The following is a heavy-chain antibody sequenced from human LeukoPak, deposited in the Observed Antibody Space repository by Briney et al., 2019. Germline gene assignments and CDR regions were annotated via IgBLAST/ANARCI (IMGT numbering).Heavy chain of an antibody. J-gene: IGHJ3*02. Sequence: PGGSLRLSCVASGFTFSKYTMSWVRQAPGKGLEWVSTISGSGVSTYYADSVKGRFTISRDKSKNTLYVQMNSLRAEDTAIYYCARDSTTATTGSAFDIWGQGTLVTVSS. D-gene: IGHD1-1*01. CDR2: ISGSGVST. CDR1: GFTFSKYT. CDR3: ARDSTTATTGSAFDI. V-gene: IGHV3-23*01.